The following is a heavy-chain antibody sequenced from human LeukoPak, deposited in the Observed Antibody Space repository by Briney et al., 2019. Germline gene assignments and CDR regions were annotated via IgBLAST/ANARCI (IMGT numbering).Heavy chain of an antibody. J-gene: IGHJ4*02. CDR2: INPNSDGT. CDR1: GYTFTGYY. CDR3: AREVGCSSTSCGYYFDY. D-gene: IGHD2-2*01. V-gene: IGHV1-2*02. Sequence: ASVKVSCKASGYTFTGYYMHWVRQAPGQGLEGMGWINPNSDGTNYAQKFQGRVTMTRDTSISTAYMELSRLRSDDTAVYYCAREVGCSSTSCGYYFDYWGQGTLVTVSS.